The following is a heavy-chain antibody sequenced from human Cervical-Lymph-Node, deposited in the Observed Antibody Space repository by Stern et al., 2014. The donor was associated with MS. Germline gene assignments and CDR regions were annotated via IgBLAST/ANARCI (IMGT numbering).Heavy chain of an antibody. CDR1: GFTFGTYW. CDR2: INTDATTT. CDR3: SRGSFYFDY. Sequence: VQLLESGGGLVQPGGSLRLSCAASGFTFGTYWMHWVRQAPGKGLVWVSRINTDATTTNYADSVRGRFTISRDNAKNTLYLQMNSLRTDDTAVYYCSRGSFYFDYWGQGTLVTVSS. V-gene: IGHV3-74*02. D-gene: IGHD3-16*02. J-gene: IGHJ4*02.